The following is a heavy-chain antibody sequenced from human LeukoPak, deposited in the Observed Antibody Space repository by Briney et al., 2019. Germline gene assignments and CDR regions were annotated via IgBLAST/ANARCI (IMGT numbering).Heavy chain of an antibody. CDR2: ISSSSGTI. CDR1: GFSFRTYS. J-gene: IGHJ4*02. Sequence: PGGSLRLSCAASGFSFRTYSMNWVRQAPGKGLEWVSYISSSSGTIYYGDFVKGRFTISRDNAKNSLYLQMNSLRDEDTAVYFCARGLDGNYRLDSWGQGTLVTVSS. D-gene: IGHD1-7*01. V-gene: IGHV3-48*02. CDR3: ARGLDGNYRLDS.